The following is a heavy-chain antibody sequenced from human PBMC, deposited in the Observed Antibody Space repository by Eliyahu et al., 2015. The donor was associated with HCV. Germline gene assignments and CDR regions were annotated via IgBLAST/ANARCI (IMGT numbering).Heavy chain of an antibody. D-gene: IGHD3-10*01. J-gene: IGHJ3*02. CDR1: XGSFSGYY. CDR2: INHSGST. Sequence: QVQLQQWGAGLLKPSETLSXTCAVXXGSFSGYYWSWIRQPPGKGLEWIGEINHSGSTNYNPSLKSRVTISVDTSKNQFSLKLSSVTAADTAVYYCARGPKLLSEFDIWGQGTMVTVSS. V-gene: IGHV4-34*01. CDR3: ARGPKLLSEFDI.